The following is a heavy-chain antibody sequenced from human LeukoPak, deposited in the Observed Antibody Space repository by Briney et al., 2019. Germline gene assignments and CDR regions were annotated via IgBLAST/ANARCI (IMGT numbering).Heavy chain of an antibody. V-gene: IGHV4-61*01. Sequence: SETLSLTCTVSGGSVSSGSYYWSWIRQPPGKGLEWIGYIDYSGSTNYNPSLKSRVTISVDTSKNQFSLKLSSVTVADTAVYYCARERYYDFWSGYQGWFDPWGQGTLVTVSS. CDR1: GGSVSSGSYY. D-gene: IGHD3-3*01. CDR3: ARERYYDFWSGYQGWFDP. J-gene: IGHJ5*02. CDR2: IDYSGST.